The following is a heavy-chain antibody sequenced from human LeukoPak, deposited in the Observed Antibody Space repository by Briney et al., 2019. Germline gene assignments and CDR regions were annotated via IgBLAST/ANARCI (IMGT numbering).Heavy chain of an antibody. CDR3: ARGGYYGSGNDFRFDP. Sequence: SETLSLTCAVYGGSFSGYYWSWIRQPPGKGLEWIGEINHSGSTNYNPSLKSRVTISVDTSKNQFSLKLTSVTAADTAVYFCARGGYYGSGNDFRFDPWGQGTLVTVSS. V-gene: IGHV4-34*01. J-gene: IGHJ5*02. D-gene: IGHD3-10*01. CDR2: INHSGST. CDR1: GGSFSGYY.